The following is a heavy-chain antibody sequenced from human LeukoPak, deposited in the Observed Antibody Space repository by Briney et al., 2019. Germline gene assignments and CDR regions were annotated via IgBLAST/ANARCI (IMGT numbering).Heavy chain of an antibody. D-gene: IGHD5-24*01. Sequence: GGSLRLSCVASGLPFSSYWMTWIRQAPGKGLEWVANIKQDGSKKSYVDSVKGRFTISRDNAKNSLYLQMNSLRAEDTAIYYCTRVGYIDEGIDYWGQGTLVTVSS. J-gene: IGHJ4*02. V-gene: IGHV3-7*04. CDR1: GLPFSSYW. CDR3: TRVGYIDEGIDY. CDR2: IKQDGSKK.